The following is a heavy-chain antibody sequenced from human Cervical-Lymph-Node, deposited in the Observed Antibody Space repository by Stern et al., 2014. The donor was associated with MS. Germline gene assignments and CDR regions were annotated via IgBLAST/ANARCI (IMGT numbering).Heavy chain of an antibody. CDR3: AREGGNTAEYFQH. V-gene: IGHV3-33*01. CDR1: GFTFSSSG. CDR2: MWYDGSNT. Sequence: VQLEESGGGVVQPGRSLRLSCAASGFTFSSSGMHWVRQAPGKGLEWLAIMWYDGSNTYYADSVKGRFTISRDNSKNTLYLQMNSLRAEDTAVYYCAREGGNTAEYFQHWGQGTLVTVSS. D-gene: IGHD4-23*01. J-gene: IGHJ1*01.